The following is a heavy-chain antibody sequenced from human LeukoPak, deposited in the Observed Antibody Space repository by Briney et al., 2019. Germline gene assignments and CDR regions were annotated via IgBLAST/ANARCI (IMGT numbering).Heavy chain of an antibody. D-gene: IGHD1-26*01. CDR2: ISGSGDTT. J-gene: IGHJ4*02. Sequence: GGSLRLSCAASGFTFSSYAMSWVRQAPGKGLERVSHISGSGDTTYYADSVKGRFTISRDNSKNTLYLQMNSLRAEDTAVYYCARDTRTFDYWGQGTLVTVSS. V-gene: IGHV3-23*01. CDR3: ARDTRTFDY. CDR1: GFTFSSYA.